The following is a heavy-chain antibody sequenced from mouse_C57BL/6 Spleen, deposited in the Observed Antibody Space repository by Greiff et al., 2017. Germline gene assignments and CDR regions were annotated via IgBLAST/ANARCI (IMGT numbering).Heavy chain of an antibody. CDR1: GYTFTSYW. J-gene: IGHJ1*03. CDR3: ARVPITTVPYFDV. V-gene: IGHV1-61*01. D-gene: IGHD1-1*01. CDR2: IYPSDSET. Sequence: QVQLQQPGAELVRPGSSVKLSCKASGYTFTSYWMDWVKQRPGQGLEWIGNIYPSDSETHYNQKFKDKATLTVDKSSSTAYMQLSSLTSEDSAVYYCARVPITTVPYFDVWGTGTTVTVSS.